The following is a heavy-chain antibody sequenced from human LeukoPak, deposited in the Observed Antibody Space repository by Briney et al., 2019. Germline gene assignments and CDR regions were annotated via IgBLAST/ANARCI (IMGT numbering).Heavy chain of an antibody. CDR3: ARLTLGYCSSTSCYESNYGMDV. CDR1: GGTFSSYA. CDR2: IIPIFGIA. V-gene: IGHV1-69*04. D-gene: IGHD2-2*01. J-gene: IGHJ6*02. Sequence: SVKVSCKASGGTFSSYAISWVRQAPGQGLEWMGRIIPIFGIANYAQKFQGRVTITADKSTSTAYMELSSLRSEDTAVYYCARLTLGYCSSTSCYESNYGMDVWGQGTTVTVSS.